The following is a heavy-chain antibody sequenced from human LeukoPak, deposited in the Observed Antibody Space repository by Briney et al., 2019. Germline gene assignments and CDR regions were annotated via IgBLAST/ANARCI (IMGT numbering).Heavy chain of an antibody. J-gene: IGHJ2*01. CDR3: ARGGGYCSSTRCYTRSTWSFDL. D-gene: IGHD2-2*02. V-gene: IGHV4-34*01. CDR1: GGSFSGYC. CDR2: INHSGST. Sequence: SETLSLTCAVYGGSFSGYCWSWIRQPPGKGLEWIGEINHSGSTNYNPSLKSRVTISVDTSKNQFSLKLSSVTAADTAVYYCARGGGYCSSTRCYTRSTWSFDLWGRGTLVTVSS.